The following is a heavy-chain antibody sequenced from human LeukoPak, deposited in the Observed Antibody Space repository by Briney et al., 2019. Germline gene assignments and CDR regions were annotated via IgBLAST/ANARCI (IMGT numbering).Heavy chain of an antibody. CDR3: ARDQLGAVLYFDY. CDR2: ISASGATT. Sequence: GGSLRLSCAASGFNFSIYAMSWVRQAPGRGLQWVSGISASGATTYYADSLKGRFTVSRDNSKNTLYLQINSLGVEDTAVYYCARDQLGAVLYFDYWGQGTLVTVSS. V-gene: IGHV3-23*01. D-gene: IGHD1-1*01. J-gene: IGHJ4*02. CDR1: GFNFSIYA.